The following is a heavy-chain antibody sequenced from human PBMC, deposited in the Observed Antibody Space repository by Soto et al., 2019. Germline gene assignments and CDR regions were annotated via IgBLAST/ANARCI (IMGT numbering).Heavy chain of an antibody. J-gene: IGHJ1*01. CDR1: GYSFTNYW. CDR3: VRPDSTGYYSH. Sequence: GESLKISCKGSGYSFTNYWIGWVRQMPGKGLEWMGIINPADSDTRYSPSFQGQVTVSVDKSISTAYLQRGSLKASDTAMYYCVRPDSTGYYSHWGQGPPVTVSP. V-gene: IGHV5-51*01. CDR2: INPADSDT. D-gene: IGHD3-9*01.